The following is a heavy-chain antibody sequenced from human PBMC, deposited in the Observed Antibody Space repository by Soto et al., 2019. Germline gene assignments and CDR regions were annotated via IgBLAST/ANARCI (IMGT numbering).Heavy chain of an antibody. Sequence: PSETLSLTCAVYGGSFSGYYWSWIRQPPGKGLEWIGEINHSGSTNYNPSLKSRVTISVDTSKNQFSLKLSSVTAADTAVYYCARGGKKYYGMDVWGQGTTVTVSS. CDR1: GGSFSGYY. CDR3: ARGGKKYYGMDV. V-gene: IGHV4-34*01. CDR2: INHSGST. J-gene: IGHJ6*02.